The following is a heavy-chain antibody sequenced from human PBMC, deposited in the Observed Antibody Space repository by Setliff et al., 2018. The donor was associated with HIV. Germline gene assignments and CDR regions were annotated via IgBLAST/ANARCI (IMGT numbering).Heavy chain of an antibody. D-gene: IGHD1-26*01. Sequence: SETLSLTCSVSGISINGYYWSWIRQSPRTRLEWIGYVSSIGNTNYNPSLESRVTISVDTSKNQFSLQLNSVNAADTAVYFCARTRAPYFFDFWGQGAQVTVSS. CDR2: VSSIGNT. CDR3: ARTRAPYFFDF. V-gene: IGHV4-4*08. CDR1: GISINGYY. J-gene: IGHJ4*02.